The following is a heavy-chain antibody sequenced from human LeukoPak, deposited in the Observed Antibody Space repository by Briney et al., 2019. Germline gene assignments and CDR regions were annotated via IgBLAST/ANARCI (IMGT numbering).Heavy chain of an antibody. CDR3: ARAYGDQGEIDY. D-gene: IGHD4-17*01. Sequence: SETLSLTCTVSGGSISSYYWSWIRQPPGKGLEWIGYIYYSGSTNYNPSPKSRVTISVDTSKNQFSLKLSSVTAADTAVYYCARAYGDQGEIDYWGQGTLVTVSS. CDR1: GGSISSYY. V-gene: IGHV4-59*01. J-gene: IGHJ4*02. CDR2: IYYSGST.